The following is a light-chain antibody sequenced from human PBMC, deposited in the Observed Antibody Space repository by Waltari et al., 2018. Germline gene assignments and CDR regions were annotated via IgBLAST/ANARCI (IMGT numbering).Light chain of an antibody. CDR2: LAS. V-gene: IGKV2-28*01. CDR1: QSLQHANGASY. J-gene: IGKJ1*01. Sequence: EIVMTQSPLSLPVTPGQPASFSCRSSQSLQHANGASYLDWYLQRPGQSPQLLIYLASSRASRVPDRFSGSGSGTHFTLTISRVEAEDIGIYYCMQALQLPKTFGQGTKVEFK. CDR3: MQALQLPKT.